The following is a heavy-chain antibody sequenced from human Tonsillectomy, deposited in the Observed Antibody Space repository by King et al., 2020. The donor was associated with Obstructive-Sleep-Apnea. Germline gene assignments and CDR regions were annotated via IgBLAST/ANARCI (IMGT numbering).Heavy chain of an antibody. D-gene: IGHD5-12*01. V-gene: IGHV3-23*04. J-gene: IGHJ4*02. CDR2: ISGSGGST. CDR1: GFTFTSYA. CDR3: AKLKQWLPLDY. Sequence: LQLVQSGGGLVRPGGSLRLSCAASGFTFTSYALSWVRQAPGKGLEWVSTISGSGGSTYYADSVKGRFTISRDNSNNTLYLQMGSLRAEDTAVYYCAKLKQWLPLDYWGQGTLVTVSS.